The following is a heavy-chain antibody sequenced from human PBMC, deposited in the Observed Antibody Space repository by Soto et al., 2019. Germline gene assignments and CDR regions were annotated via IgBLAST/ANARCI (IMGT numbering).Heavy chain of an antibody. CDR2: ISGSGGST. CDR3: AKGYTSKSGLDAFDI. CDR1: GFPFSSYS. V-gene: IGHV3-23*01. Sequence: GGSLRLSCAASGFPFSSYSMSRVRQAPGKGLEWVSAISGSGGSTYYADSVKGRFTISRDNSKNTLYLQMNSLRAEDTAVYYCAKGYTSKSGLDAFDIWGQGTMVTVSS. J-gene: IGHJ3*02. D-gene: IGHD3-16*02.